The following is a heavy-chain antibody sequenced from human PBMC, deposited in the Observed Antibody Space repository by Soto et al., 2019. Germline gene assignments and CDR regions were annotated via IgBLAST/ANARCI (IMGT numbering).Heavy chain of an antibody. V-gene: IGHV4-39*01. CDR3: ARLTVGANGRGVDY. D-gene: IGHD1-26*01. J-gene: IGHJ4*02. Sequence: QLQLQESGPGLVKPSETLSLTCTVSGGSISSSSYYWGWIRQPPGKGLEWIGSIYYSGSTYYNPSLKIRVTISVHTANTKFSLGLSSVTAADTAVYYCARLTVGANGRGVDYWGQGTLVTVSS. CDR2: IYYSGST. CDR1: GGSISSSSYY.